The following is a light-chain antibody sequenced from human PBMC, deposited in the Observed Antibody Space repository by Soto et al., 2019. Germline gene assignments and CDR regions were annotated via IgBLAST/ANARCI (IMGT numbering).Light chain of an antibody. J-gene: IGKJ1*01. CDR1: QSVSSSY. V-gene: IGKV3-20*01. CDR3: QQYGSSPWT. CDR2: GAS. Sequence: EIVLTQSPGTLSLSPGERATLSCRASQSVSSSYLAWYQQKPGQAPRLLIYGASSRATGIPDRFSGSGSGTDFTLTIRRLGPEDCAVYYCQQYGSSPWTFGQGTKVEIK.